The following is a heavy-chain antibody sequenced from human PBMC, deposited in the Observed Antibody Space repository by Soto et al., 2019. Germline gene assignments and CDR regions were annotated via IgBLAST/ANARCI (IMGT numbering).Heavy chain of an antibody. Sequence: QVQLVQSGAEVKMPGASVKVSCKASGYTFTSYGISWVRQAPGQGLEWMGWISAYNGNTNYAQKLQGRVTMTTDTSTSTAYMELRSLRSDDTAVYYCARVQDFHSSSSPRPRGGDYWGQGTLVTVSS. D-gene: IGHD6-6*01. V-gene: IGHV1-18*01. CDR2: ISAYNGNT. CDR3: ARVQDFHSSSSPRPRGGDY. J-gene: IGHJ4*02. CDR1: GYTFTSYG.